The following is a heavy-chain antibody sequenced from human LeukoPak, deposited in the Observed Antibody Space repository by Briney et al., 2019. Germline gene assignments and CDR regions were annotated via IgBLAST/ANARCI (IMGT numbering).Heavy chain of an antibody. D-gene: IGHD2-21*01. CDR1: GFTFSSYA. Sequence: GGSLRLSCAASGFTFSSYAMSWVHQAPGKGLKWVAGISGSGVSTYYTDSVKGRLTVSRDDSKNTVFLQMNSLRAEDTAVYYCAKGLYGDTFLNWFDPWGQGTLVTVSS. V-gene: IGHV3-23*01. CDR3: AKGLYGDTFLNWFDP. CDR2: ISGSGVST. J-gene: IGHJ5*02.